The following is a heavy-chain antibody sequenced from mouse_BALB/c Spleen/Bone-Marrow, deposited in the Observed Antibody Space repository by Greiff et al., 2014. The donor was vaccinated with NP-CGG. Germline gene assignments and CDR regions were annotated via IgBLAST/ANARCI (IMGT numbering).Heavy chain of an antibody. J-gene: IGHJ4*01. D-gene: IGHD1-1*01. CDR3: ASTITTVVAEDAMDY. V-gene: IGHV5-6*01. CDR2: ISSSGSYT. Sequence: EVKLVESGGDLVKPGGSLKLSCAASGFTFSSYGMSWVRQTPDKRLEWVATISSSGSYTYYPDSVKGRFTISRDNAKNTLYLQMSSLKSEDTAMYYCASTITTVVAEDAMDYWGQGTSVTVSS. CDR1: GFTFSSYG.